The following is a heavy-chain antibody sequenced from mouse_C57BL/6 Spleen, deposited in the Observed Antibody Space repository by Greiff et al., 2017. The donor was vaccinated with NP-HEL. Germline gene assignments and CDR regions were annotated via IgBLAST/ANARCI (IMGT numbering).Heavy chain of an antibody. CDR2: INPNNGGT. CDR1: GYTFTDYN. D-gene: IGHD2-4*01. CDR3: ARGAIYYDYDDDAMDY. Sequence: EVQLQQSGPELVKPGASVKMSCKASGYTFTDYNMHWVKQSHGKSLEWIGYINPNNGGTSYNQKFKGKATLTVNKSSSTAYMELRSLTSEDAAVYYCARGAIYYDYDDDAMDYWGQGTSVTVSS. J-gene: IGHJ4*01. V-gene: IGHV1-22*01.